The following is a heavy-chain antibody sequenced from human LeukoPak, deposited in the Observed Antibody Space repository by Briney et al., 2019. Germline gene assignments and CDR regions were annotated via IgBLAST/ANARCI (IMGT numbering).Heavy chain of an antibody. V-gene: IGHV4-61*10. J-gene: IGHJ4*02. CDR1: GGSISSGSCY. CDR2: ISYSGNT. CDR3: ARGVGSGYTDY. D-gene: IGHD3-22*01. Sequence: PSQTLSLTCTVSGGSISSGSCYWSWIRQPAGKGLEWIGFISYSGNTNYNPSLKSRVTISLDTSKNQFSLKLISVTAADTAVYYCARGVGSGYTDYWGQGALVTVSS.